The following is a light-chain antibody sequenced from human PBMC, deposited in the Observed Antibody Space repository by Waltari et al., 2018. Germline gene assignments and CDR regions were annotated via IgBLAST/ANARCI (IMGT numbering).Light chain of an antibody. CDR2: DVS. V-gene: IGLV2-14*03. Sequence: QSALTQPASVSGSPGQSITISCTGTSSDVGGYNYVPWYQQHPGKAPKLMIYDVSIRPSGVSNRFSGSKSGNTASLTISGLQAEDEADYYCSSYTSSSTLGVFGTGTKVTVL. J-gene: IGLJ1*01. CDR3: SSYTSSSTLGV. CDR1: SSDVGGYNY.